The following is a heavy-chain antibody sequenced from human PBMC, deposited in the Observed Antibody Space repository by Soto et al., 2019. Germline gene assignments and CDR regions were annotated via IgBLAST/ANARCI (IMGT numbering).Heavy chain of an antibody. CDR1: GGSISSGDYY. D-gene: IGHD5-18*01. CDR3: ARGGVQLWSPYFDY. J-gene: IGHJ4*02. CDR2: IYYSGST. Sequence: SETLSLTCTVSGGSISSGDYYWSWIRQPPGKGLEWIGYIYYSGSTYYNPSLKSRVTISVDTSKNQFSLKLSSVTAADTAVYYCARGGVQLWSPYFDYWGQGTLVTV. V-gene: IGHV4-30-4*01.